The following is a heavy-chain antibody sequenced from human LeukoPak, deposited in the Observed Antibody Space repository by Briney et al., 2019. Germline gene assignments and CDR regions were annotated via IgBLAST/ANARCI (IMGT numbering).Heavy chain of an antibody. Sequence: GGSLRLSCAASGFTSSSYSMNWVRQAPGKGLEWVSSISSSSYIYYADSVKGRFTISRDNAKNSLYLQMNSLRAEDTAVYYCARGADSSGYYLYYFDYWGQGTLVTVSS. CDR1: GFTSSSYS. J-gene: IGHJ4*02. V-gene: IGHV3-21*01. CDR2: ISSSSYI. D-gene: IGHD3-22*01. CDR3: ARGADSSGYYLYYFDY.